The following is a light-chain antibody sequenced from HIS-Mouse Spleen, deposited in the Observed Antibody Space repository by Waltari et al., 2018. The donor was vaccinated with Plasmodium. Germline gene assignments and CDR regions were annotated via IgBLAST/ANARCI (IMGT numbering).Light chain of an antibody. V-gene: IGLV1-44*01. CDR3: AAWDDSLNGPV. CDR2: SNN. Sequence: QSVLTQPPSASGTPGQRVTISCSGSSSNHGSNTVTRYQEPPGTAPKLLIYSNNQRPSGVPDRFSGSKSGTSASLSISGLQSEDEADYYCAAWDDSLNGPVFGGGTKLTVL. J-gene: IGLJ2*01. CDR1: SSNHGSNT.